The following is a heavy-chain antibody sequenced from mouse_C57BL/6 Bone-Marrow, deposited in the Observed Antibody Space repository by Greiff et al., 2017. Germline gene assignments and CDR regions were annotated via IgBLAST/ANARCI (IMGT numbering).Heavy chain of an antibody. Sequence: EVQVVESGPGLVKPSQSLSLTCSVTGYSITSGYYWNWIRQFPGNKLEWMGYISYDGSNNYNPSLKNRISITRDTSKNQFFLKLNSVTTEDTATYYCARDLPIYYDYAAWFAYWGQGTLVTVSA. CDR1: GYSITSGYY. CDR2: ISYDGSN. J-gene: IGHJ3*01. CDR3: ARDLPIYYDYAAWFAY. V-gene: IGHV3-6*01. D-gene: IGHD2-4*01.